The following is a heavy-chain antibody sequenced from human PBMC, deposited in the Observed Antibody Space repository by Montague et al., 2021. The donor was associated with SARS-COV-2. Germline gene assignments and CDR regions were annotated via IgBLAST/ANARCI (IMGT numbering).Heavy chain of an antibody. J-gene: IGHJ5*02. V-gene: IGHV4-39*01. Sequence: SETLSLTCTVFGDSINSDTAFWGWVRQSPGKGLEWTGSMVYSGRNFYNGALRSRLTITVDTSKNQFSLELRAVTAADTGLYYCARHDHTDFGNPNWFDPWGQGTLVTVSS. CDR1: GDSINSDTAF. CDR2: MVYSGRN. D-gene: IGHD5-18*01. CDR3: ARHDHTDFGNPNWFDP.